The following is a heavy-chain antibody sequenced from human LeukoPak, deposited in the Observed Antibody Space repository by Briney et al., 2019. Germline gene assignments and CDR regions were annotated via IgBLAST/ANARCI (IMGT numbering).Heavy chain of an antibody. CDR3: ARDPDQPGSSPYYYYGMDV. V-gene: IGHV3-30-3*01. CDR2: ISYDGSNK. CDR1: GFTFSGYA. Sequence: QSGGSLRLSCAASGFTFSGYAMHWVRQAPGKGLEWVAVISYDGSNKYYADSVKGRFTISRDNSKNTLYLQMNSLRAEDTAVYYCARDPDQPGSSPYYYYGMDVWGQGTTVTVSS. J-gene: IGHJ6*02. D-gene: IGHD1-26*01.